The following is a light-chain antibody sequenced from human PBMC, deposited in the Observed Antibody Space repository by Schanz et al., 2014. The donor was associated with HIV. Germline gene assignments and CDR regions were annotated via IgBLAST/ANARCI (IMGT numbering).Light chain of an antibody. CDR3: QQYGSSPLT. Sequence: EIVLTQSPGTLSLFPGERATLSCRASQSVSSYLAWYQQKPGQAPRLLIYDASNRATGIPARFSGSGSGTDFTLTISRLEPEDFGVYYCQQYGSSPLTFGPGSKLDVK. V-gene: IGKV3-20*01. CDR1: QSVSSY. CDR2: DAS. J-gene: IGKJ3*01.